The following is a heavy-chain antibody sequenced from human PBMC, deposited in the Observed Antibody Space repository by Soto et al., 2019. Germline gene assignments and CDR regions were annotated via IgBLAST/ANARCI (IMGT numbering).Heavy chain of an antibody. CDR1: GGSITTGGYY. CDR3: ARTKCSGGSCYSWSLDY. D-gene: IGHD2-15*01. CDR2: RYYSEST. Sequence: SETLSLTCTVSGGSITTGGYYWSWIRQLPGKGLEWIGHRYYSESTYYNPSLKSRVSISLDTSKNQFSLKLSFVTAADTAMYYCARTKCSGGSCYSWSLDYWGQGXPVTVSS. J-gene: IGHJ4*02. V-gene: IGHV4-31*03.